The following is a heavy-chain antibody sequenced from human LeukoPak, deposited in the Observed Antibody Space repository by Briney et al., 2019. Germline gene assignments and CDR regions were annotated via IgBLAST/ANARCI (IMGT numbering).Heavy chain of an antibody. D-gene: IGHD3-22*01. CDR3: ARDEDYYDSSGPLGLKAVDY. J-gene: IGHJ4*02. V-gene: IGHV4-39*07. CDR1: GGSISSSSYY. Sequence: SETLSLTCTVSGGSISSSSYYWGWIRQPPGKGLEWIGSIYYSGSTYYNPSLKSRVTISVDTSKNQFSLKLSSVTAADTAVYYCARDEDYYDSSGPLGLKAVDYWGQGTLVTVSS. CDR2: IYYSGST.